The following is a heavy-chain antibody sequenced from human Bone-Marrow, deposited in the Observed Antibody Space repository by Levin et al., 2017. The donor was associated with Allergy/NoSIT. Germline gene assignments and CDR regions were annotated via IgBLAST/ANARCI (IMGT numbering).Heavy chain of an antibody. CDR3: AKMYYGSGTYGWFES. CDR1: GFNFRSHG. D-gene: IGHD3-10*01. V-gene: IGHV3-23*01. J-gene: IGHJ5*01. CDR2: IRATGSHT. Sequence: GGSLRLSCAASGFNFRSHGMSWVRQAPGKGLQWVSTIRATGSHTYYADSVKGRFTISRDSSDNTLYLQMNSLTAEDTAVYYCAKMYYGSGTYGWFESWGQGTLVSVSS.